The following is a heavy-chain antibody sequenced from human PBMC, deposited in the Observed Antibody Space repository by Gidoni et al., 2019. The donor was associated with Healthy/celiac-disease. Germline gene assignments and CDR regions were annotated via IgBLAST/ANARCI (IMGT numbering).Heavy chain of an antibody. CDR1: GFTFDDYA. Sequence: EVQLVESEGGLVQPGRSLRLSCAASGFTFDDYAMHCVRQAPGKGLECVSGISWNSGSIGYADAVKGRFTISRDNSKNSWYLQMNSLRAEDTALYYCAKDLILGNPGDYWGQGTLVTVSS. CDR3: AKDLILGNPGDY. D-gene: IGHD2-15*01. CDR2: ISWNSGSI. J-gene: IGHJ4*02. V-gene: IGHV3-9*01.